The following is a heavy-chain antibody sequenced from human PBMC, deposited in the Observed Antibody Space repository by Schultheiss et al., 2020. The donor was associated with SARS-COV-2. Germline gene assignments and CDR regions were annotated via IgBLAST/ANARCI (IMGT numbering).Heavy chain of an antibody. CDR1: GEFINSGRYY. J-gene: IGHJ4*02. Sequence: SETLSLTCTVSGEFINSGRYYWGWIRQPPGKGLEWIGYIYYSGSTNYNPSLKSRVTISVDTSKNQFSLKLSSVTAADTAVYYCATPRDGYRAYYFDYWGQGTLVTVSS. V-gene: IGHV4-61*05. D-gene: IGHD5-24*01. CDR3: ATPRDGYRAYYFDY. CDR2: IYYSGST.